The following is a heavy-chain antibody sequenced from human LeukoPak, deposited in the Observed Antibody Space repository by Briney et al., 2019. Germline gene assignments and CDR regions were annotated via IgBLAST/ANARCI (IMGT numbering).Heavy chain of an antibody. CDR1: GFTFSSYS. CDR3: ARASSIAARPSFDY. CDR2: ISSSSSTI. J-gene: IGHJ4*02. Sequence: PGGSLRLSCAASGFTFSSYSMNWVRQAPGKGLEWVSYISSSSSTIYYADSVKGRFTISRDNAKKSLYLQMNSLRSDDTAVYYCARASSIAARPSFDYWGQGTLVTVSS. V-gene: IGHV3-48*01. D-gene: IGHD6-6*01.